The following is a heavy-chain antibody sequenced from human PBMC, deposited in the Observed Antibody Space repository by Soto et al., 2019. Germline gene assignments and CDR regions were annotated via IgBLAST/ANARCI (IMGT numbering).Heavy chain of an antibody. Sequence: QVHLVQSGAEVKKPGASVKVSCKTSGYTFTRYGISWVRQAPGQGLEWMGWISGYDGRTNFAQKVQDRVTMTTDTSTNTVYMELRSLRSDDTAVYYCAREVDVPYYYYGMDVWGQGTTVTVSS. J-gene: IGHJ6*02. CDR3: AREVDVPYYYYGMDV. D-gene: IGHD3-16*01. CDR1: GYTFTRYG. V-gene: IGHV1-18*01. CDR2: ISGYDGRT.